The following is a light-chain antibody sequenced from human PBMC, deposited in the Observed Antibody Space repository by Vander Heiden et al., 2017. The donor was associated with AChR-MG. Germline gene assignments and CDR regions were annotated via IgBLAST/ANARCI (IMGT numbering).Light chain of an antibody. V-gene: IGKV1-39*01. CDR1: QDINIF. Sequence: DLQITQSPSSLSASVGDRVTITCRASQDINIFLNWYQQKPGKAPKLLIYDASTLHAGVPSRFSGSGSGTDFTLTISSLQPEDFATFYCQQTHSNPRTFGPGTKVDI. CDR3: QQTHSNPRT. CDR2: DAS. J-gene: IGKJ3*01.